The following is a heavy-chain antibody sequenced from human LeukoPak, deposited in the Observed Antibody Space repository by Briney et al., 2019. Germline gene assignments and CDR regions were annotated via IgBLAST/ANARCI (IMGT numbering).Heavy chain of an antibody. CDR3: AKDHHIGGSYMNGMDV. J-gene: IGHJ6*02. Sequence: GGSLRLSCAASGFTFSSYGMHWVRQAPGEGLEWVAIIWYDGSNKYYVDSVKGRFTISRDNSKNTLYLQMNSLRAEDTAVYYCAKDHHIGGSYMNGMDVWGQGTTVTVSS. CDR2: IWYDGSNK. V-gene: IGHV3-33*06. D-gene: IGHD1-26*01. CDR1: GFTFSSYG.